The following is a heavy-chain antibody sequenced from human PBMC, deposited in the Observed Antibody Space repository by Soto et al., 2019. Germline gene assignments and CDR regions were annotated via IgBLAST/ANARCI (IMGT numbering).Heavy chain of an antibody. V-gene: IGHV1-69*13. Sequence: SVKVSCKASGGTFSSYAISWVRQAPGQGLEWMGGIIPIFGTANYAQKFQGRVAITADESTSTAYMELSSLRSEDTAVYYCASSRGQLAYYYYGMDVWGQGTTVTVS. CDR1: GGTFSSYA. CDR3: ASSRGQLAYYYYGMDV. D-gene: IGHD6-13*01. CDR2: IIPIFGTA. J-gene: IGHJ6*02.